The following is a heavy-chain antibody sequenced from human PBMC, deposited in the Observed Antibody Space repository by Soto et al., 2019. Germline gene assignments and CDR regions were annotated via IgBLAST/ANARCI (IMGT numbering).Heavy chain of an antibody. CDR2: IYHSGST. Sequence: QVQLQESGPGLVKPSGTLSLTCAVSGGSISSSNWWSWVRQPPGKGLEWIGEIYHSGSTNYNPSQRSRFAISVDKAKHPFSLTLSSVLAANTAVHYCARCLRGYYTYRGQGTLVTVSS. CDR3: ARCLRGYYTY. J-gene: IGHJ4*02. D-gene: IGHD3-22*01. V-gene: IGHV4-4*02. CDR1: GGSISSSNW.